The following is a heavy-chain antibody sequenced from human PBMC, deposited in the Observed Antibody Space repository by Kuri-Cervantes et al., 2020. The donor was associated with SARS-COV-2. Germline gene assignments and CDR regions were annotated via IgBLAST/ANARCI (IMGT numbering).Heavy chain of an antibody. J-gene: IGHJ3*02. CDR3: ARSTHFRRLVVISQGGAFDI. D-gene: IGHD3-22*01. Sequence: ASVKVSCKASGYSFTGYYMHWVRQAPGQGLEWMGWINPNSGGTNYAQKFQGWVTMTRDTSINTVYMELSRLRSDDTAVYYCARSTHFRRLVVISQGGAFDIWGQGTMVTVSS. CDR1: GYSFTGYY. V-gene: IGHV1-2*04. CDR2: INPNSGGT.